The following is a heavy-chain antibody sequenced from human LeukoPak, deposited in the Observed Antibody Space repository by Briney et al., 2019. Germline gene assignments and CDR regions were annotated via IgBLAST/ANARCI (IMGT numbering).Heavy chain of an antibody. D-gene: IGHD1-26*01. CDR3: ARSGSYTYYFDY. V-gene: IGHV1-18*01. Sequence: SSVKVSCKASGYTFTSYGISWVRQAPGQGLEWMGWISAYDGNTNYAQKLQGRVTMTTDTSTSTAYMELRSLRSDDTAVYYCARSGSYTYYFDYWGQGTLVTVSS. CDR2: ISAYDGNT. CDR1: GYTFTSYG. J-gene: IGHJ4*02.